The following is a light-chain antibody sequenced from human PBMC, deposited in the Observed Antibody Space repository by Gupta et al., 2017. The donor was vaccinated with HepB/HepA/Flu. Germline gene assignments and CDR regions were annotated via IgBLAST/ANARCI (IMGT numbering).Light chain of an antibody. Sequence: DIQMTQSPSTLSASVGDRVTITCRASQSVYSWLAWYQQKPGRAPKLLIYKASTLQSGLPSRISGSGSGTEFTLTISSRQPDDFATYYCQHESSSSYTFGQGTKMDIK. V-gene: IGKV1-5*03. CDR1: QSVYSW. CDR3: QHESSSSYT. J-gene: IGKJ2*01. CDR2: KAS.